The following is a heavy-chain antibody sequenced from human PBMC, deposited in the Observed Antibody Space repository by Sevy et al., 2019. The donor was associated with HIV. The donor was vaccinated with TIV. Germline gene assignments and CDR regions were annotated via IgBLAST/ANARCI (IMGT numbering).Heavy chain of an antibody. CDR2: ISYDGSNK. J-gene: IGHJ6*02. D-gene: IGHD3-22*01. Sequence: GGSLRLSCAASGFTFSSYAMHWVRQAPGKGLEWVAVISYDGSNKYYADSVKGRFTISRDNSKNTLYLQMNSLRAEDTAVYYCAREVRGYYYDCSGYYSREPYYYYYGMDVWGQGTTVTVSS. V-gene: IGHV3-30-3*01. CDR1: GFTFSSYA. CDR3: AREVRGYYYDCSGYYSREPYYYYYGMDV.